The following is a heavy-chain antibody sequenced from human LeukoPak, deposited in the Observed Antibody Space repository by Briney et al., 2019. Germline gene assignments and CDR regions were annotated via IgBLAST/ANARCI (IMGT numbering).Heavy chain of an antibody. CDR3: ARVQYGSGSYVFDY. J-gene: IGHJ4*02. Sequence: GGSLRLSCAASGFTFSSYAMHWVRQAPGKGLEYVSAISSNGGSTYYANSVKSRFTISRDNSKNTLYLQMGSLRAEDMAVYYCARVQYGSGSYVFDYWGQGTLVTVSS. D-gene: IGHD3-10*01. CDR2: ISSNGGST. CDR1: GFTFSSYA. V-gene: IGHV3-64*01.